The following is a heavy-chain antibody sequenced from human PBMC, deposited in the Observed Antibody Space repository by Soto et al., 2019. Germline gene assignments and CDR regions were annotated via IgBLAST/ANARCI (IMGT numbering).Heavy chain of an antibody. CDR2: INHSGST. Sequence: SETLSLTCAVYGGSFSGYYWSWIRQPPGKGLAWIGEINHSGSTYYNPSLKSRVTISVDTSKNQFSLKLSSVTAADTAVYYCARSDYCTNGVCPSRDYYYYYGMDVWGQGTTVTVSS. CDR1: GGSFSGYY. J-gene: IGHJ6*02. D-gene: IGHD2-8*01. V-gene: IGHV4-34*01. CDR3: ARSDYCTNGVCPSRDYYYYYGMDV.